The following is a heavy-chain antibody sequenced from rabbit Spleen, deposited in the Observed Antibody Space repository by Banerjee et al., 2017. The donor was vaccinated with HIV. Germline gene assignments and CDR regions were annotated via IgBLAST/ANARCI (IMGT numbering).Heavy chain of an antibody. CDR3: ASGYSDVYFNL. CDR2: IDPFFGTT. V-gene: IGHV1S7*01. J-gene: IGHJ4*01. D-gene: IGHD1-1*01. Sequence: QLKESGGGLVQPGGSLKLSCKGSGFDFSSYYMSWVRQAPGKGLEWIGYIDPFFGTTYYANWVNGRFTISNDNAQNTVFLQMTSLTVADTATYFCASGYSDVYFNLWGPGTLVTVS. CDR1: GFDFSSYY.